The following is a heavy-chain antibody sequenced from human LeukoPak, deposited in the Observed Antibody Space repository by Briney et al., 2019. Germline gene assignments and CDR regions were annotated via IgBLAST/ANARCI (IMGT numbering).Heavy chain of an antibody. CDR2: INAGNGNT. J-gene: IGHJ4*02. Sequence: ASVTVSYKASGYTFTNYAMHWVRQAPGQRLEWMGWINAGNGNTKYSQKFQGRVTITRDTSASTAYMELSSLRSEDTAVYYCASEVAYYDSSGYHDYWGQGTLVTVSS. CDR3: ASEVAYYDSSGYHDY. CDR1: GYTFTNYA. D-gene: IGHD3-22*01. V-gene: IGHV1-3*01.